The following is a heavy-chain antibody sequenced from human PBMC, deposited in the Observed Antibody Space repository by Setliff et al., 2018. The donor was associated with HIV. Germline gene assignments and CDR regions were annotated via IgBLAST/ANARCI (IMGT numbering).Heavy chain of an antibody. J-gene: IGHJ3*01. Sequence: GESLKISCTGSGYSFPNYWIAWVRQAPGEGLEWMGIIYPGDSNTRYNPSFQGQVIISADKSINTAYLQWGSLKSSDTAIYYCARHSIDISLLVIHGPGPFDFWGRGTVVTVSS. D-gene: IGHD2-21*01. CDR3: ARHSIDISLLVIHGPGPFDF. CDR2: IYPGDSNT. V-gene: IGHV5-51*01. CDR1: GYSFPNYW.